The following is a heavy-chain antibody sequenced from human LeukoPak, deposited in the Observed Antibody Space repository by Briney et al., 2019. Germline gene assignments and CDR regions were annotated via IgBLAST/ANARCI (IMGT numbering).Heavy chain of an antibody. D-gene: IGHD2-15*01. CDR2: INPNSGGT. V-gene: IGHV1-2*04. Sequence: ASVKVSCKASGYTFTGYYMHWVRQAPGQGLEWMGWINPNSGGTNYAQKFQGWVTMTRDTSISTAYMELSRLRSDDTAVYYCARGGVYCSGGSCSDAFDIWGQGTMVTVSS. CDR1: GYTFTGYY. CDR3: ARGGVYCSGGSCSDAFDI. J-gene: IGHJ3*02.